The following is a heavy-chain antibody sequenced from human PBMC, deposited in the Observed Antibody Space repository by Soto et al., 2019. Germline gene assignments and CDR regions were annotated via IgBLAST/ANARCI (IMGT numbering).Heavy chain of an antibody. Sequence: EVQLLESGGGLVQPGGSLRLSCAASGFTFSSYAMSWVRQAPGKGLEWVSAISGSGGSTYYADSVKGRFTISRDNSKNTLYLQMNSLRAEDTAVYYCATDLWGSGFTYDYWGQGTLVTVSS. CDR1: GFTFSSYA. CDR3: ATDLWGSGFTYDY. V-gene: IGHV3-23*01. J-gene: IGHJ4*02. CDR2: ISGSGGST. D-gene: IGHD6-19*01.